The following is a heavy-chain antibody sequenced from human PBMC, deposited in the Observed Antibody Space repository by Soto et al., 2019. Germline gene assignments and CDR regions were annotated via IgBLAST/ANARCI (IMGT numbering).Heavy chain of an antibody. CDR2: ISAYNGNT. J-gene: IGHJ6*02. V-gene: IGHV1-18*01. CDR1: GYTFTSYG. D-gene: IGHD3-10*01. CDR3: ASNYLYYYGSGNTNYYGMDV. Sequence: QVQLVQSGAEVKKPGASVKVSCKASGYTFTSYGISWVRQAPGQGLEWMGWISAYNGNTNYAQKLQGRVTMTTDTSTSTAYMELRSLISADTAVYYCASNYLYYYGSGNTNYYGMDVWGQGTTVTVSS.